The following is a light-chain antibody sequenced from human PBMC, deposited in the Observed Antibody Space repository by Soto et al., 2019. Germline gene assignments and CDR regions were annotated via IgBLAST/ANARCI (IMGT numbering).Light chain of an antibody. CDR2: GAS. CDR3: QQYNIWPPLT. J-gene: IGKJ4*01. CDR1: QNIRTN. Sequence: TVMTQSPDTLSVSPGERATLSCRASQNIRTNLAWYQQKPGQAPRLLIYGASTRATGVPDRFSGSGSGTEFTLTIRRLPSEDSAVYYCQQYNIWPPLTFGGGTKVEIK. V-gene: IGKV3-15*01.